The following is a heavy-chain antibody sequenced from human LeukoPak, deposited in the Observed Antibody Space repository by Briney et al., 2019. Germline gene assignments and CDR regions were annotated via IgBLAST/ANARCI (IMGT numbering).Heavy chain of an antibody. CDR1: GFTFSSYA. Sequence: GGSLRLSCAASGFTFSSYAMSWVRQAPGKGLEWVSAISGSGGSTYHADSVKGRFTISRDNSKNTLYLQTNSLRADDTAVYYCAKPLLVWEFDYWGQGTLVTVSS. CDR2: ISGSGGST. J-gene: IGHJ4*02. V-gene: IGHV3-23*01. D-gene: IGHD1-26*01. CDR3: AKPLLVWEFDY.